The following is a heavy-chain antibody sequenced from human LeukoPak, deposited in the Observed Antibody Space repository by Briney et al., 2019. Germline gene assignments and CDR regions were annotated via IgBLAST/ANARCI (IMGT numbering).Heavy chain of an antibody. CDR2: IWYDGSNK. CDR3: ARGAYCGGDCYDY. J-gene: IGHJ4*02. V-gene: IGHV3-33*08. CDR1: GFTFTNAW. D-gene: IGHD2-21*01. Sequence: GGSLRLSCEASGFTFTNAWMSWVRQAPGKGLEWVAVIWYDGSNKYYADSVKGRFTISRDNSKNTLDLQMNTLRAEDTAVYYCARGAYCGGDCYDYWGQGTLVTVSS.